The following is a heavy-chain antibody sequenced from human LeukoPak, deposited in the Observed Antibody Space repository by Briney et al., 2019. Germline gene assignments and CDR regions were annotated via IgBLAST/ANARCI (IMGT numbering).Heavy chain of an antibody. D-gene: IGHD6-19*01. Sequence: KPSETLSLTCTVSGDSISSRSYYWGWIRQPPGKGLEWIGSIYYSGSTYYNPSLKSRVTISVDTSKNQFSLKLSSVTAADTAVYYCARDMGSSGKGGFDYWGQGTLVTVSS. V-gene: IGHV4-39*07. CDR2: IYYSGST. CDR3: ARDMGSSGKGGFDY. CDR1: GDSISSRSYY. J-gene: IGHJ4*02.